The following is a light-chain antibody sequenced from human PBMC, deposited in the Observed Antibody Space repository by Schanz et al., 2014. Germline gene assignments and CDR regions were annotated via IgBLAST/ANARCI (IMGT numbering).Light chain of an antibody. CDR3: QQYGSSPRGSLT. J-gene: IGKJ4*01. CDR1: QGISNY. V-gene: IGKV1-27*01. CDR2: AAS. Sequence: DIQMTQSPSSLSASVGDRVTITCRASQGISNYLAWYQQKPGKVPKLLIYAASTLQSGVPSRFSGSGSGTDFTLTISSLQPADVATYYCQQYGSSPRGSLTFGGGTKVEIK.